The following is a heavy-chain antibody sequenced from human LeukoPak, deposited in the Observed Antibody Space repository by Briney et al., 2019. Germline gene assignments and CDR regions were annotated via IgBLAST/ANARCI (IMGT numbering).Heavy chain of an antibody. J-gene: IGHJ4*02. V-gene: IGHV4-34*01. CDR3: ARGPQLVLQD. Sequence: SETLSLTCAVYGGSFSGYYWSWIRQPPGKGLEWIGEINHSGSTNYNPSLKSRVTISVDTSKNQFSLKLSSVTAADTAVYYCARGPQLVLQDWGQGTLVTVSS. D-gene: IGHD6-13*01. CDR1: GGSFSGYY. CDR2: INHSGST.